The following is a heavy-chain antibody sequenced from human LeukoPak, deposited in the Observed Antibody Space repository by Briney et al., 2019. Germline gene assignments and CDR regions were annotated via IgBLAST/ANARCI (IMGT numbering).Heavy chain of an antibody. CDR2: ISAYNGNT. CDR1: GYTFTSYG. J-gene: IGHJ5*02. D-gene: IGHD6-6*01. Sequence: ASVKVSCKASGYTFTSYGISWVRQAPGQGLEWMGWISAYNGNTNYAQKLQGRVTMATDTSTSTAYMELRSLRSDDTAVYYCARALIAARPGWFDPWGQGTLVTVSS. CDR3: ARALIAARPGWFDP. V-gene: IGHV1-18*01.